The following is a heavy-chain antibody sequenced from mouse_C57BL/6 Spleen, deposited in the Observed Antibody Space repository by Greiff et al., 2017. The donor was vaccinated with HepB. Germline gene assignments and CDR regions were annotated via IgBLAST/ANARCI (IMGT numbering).Heavy chain of an antibody. Sequence: EVKLVESGGGLVQPGGSLKLSCAASGFTFSDYGMAWVRQAPRKGPEWVAFISNLAYSIYYADTVTGQFTIPRENAKNTLYLEMSSLRSEDTAMYYGARLWDWDVEVWGTGTTVTVSS. V-gene: IGHV5-15*01. J-gene: IGHJ1*03. CDR3: ARLWDWDVEV. CDR2: ISNLAYSI. CDR1: GFTFSDYG.